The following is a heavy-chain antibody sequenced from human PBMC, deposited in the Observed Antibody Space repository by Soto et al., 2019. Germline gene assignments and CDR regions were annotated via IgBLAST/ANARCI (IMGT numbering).Heavy chain of an antibody. J-gene: IGHJ4*02. CDR2: MNPNSGNT. Sequence: ASVKVSCKASGYTFTSYDINWERQATGQGLEWMGWMNPNSGNTGYAQKFQGRVTMTRNTSISTAYMELSSLRSEDTAVYYCARARRYCTNGVCRYYFDYWGQGTLVTVSS. D-gene: IGHD2-8*01. V-gene: IGHV1-8*01. CDR3: ARARRYCTNGVCRYYFDY. CDR1: GYTFTSYD.